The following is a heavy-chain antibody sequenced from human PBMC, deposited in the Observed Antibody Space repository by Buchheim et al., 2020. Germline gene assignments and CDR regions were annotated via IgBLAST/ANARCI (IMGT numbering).Heavy chain of an antibody. D-gene: IGHD3-22*01. Sequence: QVQLVESGGGLVKPGGSLRLSCAASGFTFSSYAMHWVRQAPGKGLEWVAVISYDGSNKYYADSVKGRFTISRDNSKNTLYLQMNSLRAEDTAVYYCARGGSGHYYDSSGYYYALDYWGQGTL. CDR2: ISYDGSNK. V-gene: IGHV3-30-3*01. CDR1: GFTFSSYA. CDR3: ARGGSGHYYDSSGYYYALDY. J-gene: IGHJ4*02.